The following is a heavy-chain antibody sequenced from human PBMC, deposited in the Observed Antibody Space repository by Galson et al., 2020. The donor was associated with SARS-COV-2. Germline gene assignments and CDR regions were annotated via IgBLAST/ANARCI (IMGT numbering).Heavy chain of an antibody. V-gene: IGHV1-69*10. J-gene: IGHJ5*02. Sequence: SVKVSCKASGGTFSSYAISWVRQAPGQGLEWMGGIIPILGIANYAQKFQGRVTITADKSTSTAYMELSSLRSEDTAVYYCARAPAVVLRFLEWLLSGWFDPWGQGTLVTVSS. CDR2: IIPILGIA. CDR1: GGTFSSYA. D-gene: IGHD3-3*01. CDR3: ARAPAVVLRFLEWLLSGWFDP.